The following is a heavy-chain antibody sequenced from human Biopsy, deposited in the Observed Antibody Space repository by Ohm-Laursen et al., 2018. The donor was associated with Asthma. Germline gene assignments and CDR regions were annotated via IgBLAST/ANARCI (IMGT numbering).Heavy chain of an antibody. CDR3: ARRVTIFGVVQKDHGMDA. D-gene: IGHD3-3*01. CDR1: GGSMTPTSHY. V-gene: IGHV4-39*01. CDR2: ISYGGKT. J-gene: IGHJ6*02. Sequence: TLSLTCTVSGGSMTPTSHYWDWIRQAPGKGLEWIGYISYGGKTSYNPSLKNRVTISRDTSKNQFSLRLTSVTAADTAVYFCARRVTIFGVVQKDHGMDAWGQGTTVIVSS.